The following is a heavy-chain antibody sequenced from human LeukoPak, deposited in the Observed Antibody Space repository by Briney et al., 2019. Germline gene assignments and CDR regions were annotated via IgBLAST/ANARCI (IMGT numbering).Heavy chain of an antibody. D-gene: IGHD3-3*01. J-gene: IGHJ4*02. CDR1: GGSLSGSY. Sequence: SETLSLTCAVYGGSLSGSYWSWIRQPPGKGLEWIGEINHSGSANYNPSLKSRVTLSIDKSKNQFSLNLNSVTAADTAVYYCARARRDSGYYKVDYWDQGTLVTVSS. CDR3: ARARRDSGYYKVDY. V-gene: IGHV4-34*01. CDR2: INHSGSA.